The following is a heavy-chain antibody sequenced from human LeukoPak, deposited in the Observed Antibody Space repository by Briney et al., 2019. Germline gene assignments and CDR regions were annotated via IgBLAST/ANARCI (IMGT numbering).Heavy chain of an antibody. CDR3: ARIGYSSSSWDY. Sequence: PGGSLRLSCVASGFTFRNYWMSWVRQAPGKGLKWLANLKEDGTTTYYVDSVKGLFTISRDNAKNSVYLQMNSLRVEDTAVYYCARIGYSSSSWDYWGRGTLVTVSS. CDR1: GFTFRNYW. J-gene: IGHJ4*02. CDR2: LKEDGTTT. V-gene: IGHV3-7*01. D-gene: IGHD6-6*01.